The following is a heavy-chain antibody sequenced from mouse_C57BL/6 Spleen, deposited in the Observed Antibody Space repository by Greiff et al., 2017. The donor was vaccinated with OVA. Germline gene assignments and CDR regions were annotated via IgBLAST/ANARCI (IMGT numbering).Heavy chain of an antibody. J-gene: IGHJ4*01. CDR1: GYAFSSYW. Sequence: VKLVESGAELVKPGASVKISCKASGYAFSSYWMNWVKQRPGKGLEWIGQIYPGDGDTNYNGKFKGKATLTADKSSSTAYMQLSSLTSEDSAVYFCARYITTVVAKNAMDYWGQGTSVTVSS. CDR2: IYPGDGDT. D-gene: IGHD1-1*01. V-gene: IGHV1-80*01. CDR3: ARYITTVVAKNAMDY.